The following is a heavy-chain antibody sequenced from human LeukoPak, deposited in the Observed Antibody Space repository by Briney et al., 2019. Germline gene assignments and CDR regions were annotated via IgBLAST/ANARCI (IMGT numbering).Heavy chain of an antibody. CDR2: ISYRGST. CDR3: ARVRGLGVITPYLDY. Sequence: PSETLSLTCTVSGGSISSDHWSWIRQPPGKGLEWIGCISYRGSTSYNPSLKSRVTISVDTSKNHFSLKLSSVTAADTAVYYCARVRGLGVITPYLDYWGQGTLVTVSS. D-gene: IGHD3-16*02. J-gene: IGHJ4*02. CDR1: GGSISSDH. V-gene: IGHV4-59*08.